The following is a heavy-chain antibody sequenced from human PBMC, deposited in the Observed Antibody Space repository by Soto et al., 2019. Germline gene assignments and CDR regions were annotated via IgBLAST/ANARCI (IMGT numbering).Heavy chain of an antibody. D-gene: IGHD3-10*01. CDR2: ISYDGSNK. CDR1: GFTFSSYA. CDR3: ARDRRYGSGINWFDP. V-gene: IGHV3-30-3*01. J-gene: IGHJ5*02. Sequence: QVQLVESGGGVVQPGRSLRLSCAASGFTFSSYAMHWVRQAPGKGLEWVAVISYDGSNKYYADSVKGRFTISRDNSKNTLYLQMNSLRAEDMAVYYCARDRRYGSGINWFDPWGQGTLVTVSS.